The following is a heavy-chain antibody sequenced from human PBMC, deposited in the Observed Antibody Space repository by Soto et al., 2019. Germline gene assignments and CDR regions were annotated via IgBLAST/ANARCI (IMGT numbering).Heavy chain of an antibody. Sequence: EVQLVESGGGLVQPGGSLRLSCAASGFTFDSYWMTWVRQAPGKGLEWVANIKQDGSEKYYVDSVKGRFTISRDNAKNSLYLQMNSLRAEDTAVYYCAREVSDRSTSREYFYHMDVWGQGTTVTVSS. D-gene: IGHD2-2*01. CDR2: IKQDGSEK. CDR3: AREVSDRSTSREYFYHMDV. CDR1: GFTFDSYW. V-gene: IGHV3-7*05. J-gene: IGHJ6*02.